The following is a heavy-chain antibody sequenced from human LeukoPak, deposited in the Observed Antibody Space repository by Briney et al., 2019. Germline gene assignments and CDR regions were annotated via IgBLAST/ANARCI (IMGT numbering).Heavy chain of an antibody. J-gene: IGHJ6*03. CDR3: AGGDYKNYYYYYYMDV. CDR2: ISYSGST. D-gene: IGHD4-17*01. V-gene: IGHV4-59*01. CDR1: GGSISSYY. Sequence: TSETLSLTCTVSGGSISSYYWSWIRQPPGKGLEWIGYISYSGSTNYNPSLKSRVTISLDTSKNQFSLKLTSVTAADTAVYYCAGGDYKNYYYYYYMDVWGKGTTVTVSS.